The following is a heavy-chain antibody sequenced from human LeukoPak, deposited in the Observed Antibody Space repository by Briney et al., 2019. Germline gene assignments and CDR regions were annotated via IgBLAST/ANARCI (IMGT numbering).Heavy chain of an antibody. J-gene: IGHJ3*02. CDR2: ISSSSTI. Sequence: GGSLRLSCAASGFTFSSYSMNWVRQAPGKGLEWVSYISSSSTIYYADSVKGRFTISRDNAKNSLYLQMNSLRAEDTAVYYCARYRSACDIWAQGRIVTVSS. CDR1: GFTFSSYS. D-gene: IGHD3-16*02. V-gene: IGHV3-48*01. CDR3: ARYRSACDI.